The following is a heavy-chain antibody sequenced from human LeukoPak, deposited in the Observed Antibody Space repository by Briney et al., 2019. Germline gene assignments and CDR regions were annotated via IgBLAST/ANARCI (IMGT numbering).Heavy chain of an antibody. J-gene: IGHJ4*02. CDR1: GFTFDDYG. CDR2: INHSGST. D-gene: IGHD5-18*01. Sequence: GSLRLSCAASGFTFDDYGMSWIRQPPGKGLEWIGEINHSGSTNYNPSLKSRVTISVDTSKNQFSLKLSSVTAADTAVYYCARAPYSSGRHRFDYWGQGTLVTVSS. V-gene: IGHV4-34*01. CDR3: ARAPYSSGRHRFDY.